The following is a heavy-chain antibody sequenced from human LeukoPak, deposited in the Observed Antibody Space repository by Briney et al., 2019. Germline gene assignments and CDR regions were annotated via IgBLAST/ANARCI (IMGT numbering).Heavy chain of an antibody. Sequence: GGSLRLSCAGAGYILDDYGMRWVRQAQGKGLEWVAGINWNGGSTAYPASLKGPCTISRDNAKTALYLEMNRLRVEDTAFYYCVRLGRDGYTYGAAYWGQGALVTVSS. CDR3: VRLGRDGYTYGAAY. CDR1: GYILDDYG. J-gene: IGHJ1*01. CDR2: INWNGGST. V-gene: IGHV3-20*04. D-gene: IGHD5-24*01.